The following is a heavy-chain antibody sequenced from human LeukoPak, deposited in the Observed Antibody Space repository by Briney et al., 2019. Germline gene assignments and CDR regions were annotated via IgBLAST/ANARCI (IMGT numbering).Heavy chain of an antibody. Sequence: GGSLRLSCAASGFTFSSYSMNWVRQAPGKGLEWVSSISSSSSYIYYADSVKGRFTISRDNAKNSLYLQMNSLRAEDTAVYYCASGPSIRPQQLAPFDYWGQGTLVTVSS. V-gene: IGHV3-21*01. CDR1: GFTFSSYS. CDR2: ISSSSSYI. CDR3: ASGPSIRPQQLAPFDY. D-gene: IGHD6-13*01. J-gene: IGHJ4*02.